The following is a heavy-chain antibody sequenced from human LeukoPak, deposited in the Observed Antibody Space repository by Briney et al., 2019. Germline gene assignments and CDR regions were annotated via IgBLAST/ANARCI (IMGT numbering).Heavy chain of an antibody. D-gene: IGHD3-10*01. CDR2: FYPKGGET. CDR3: GTGGAMVRGVIVREYYLDY. CDR1: GYTLTELS. V-gene: IGHV1-24*01. Sequence: ASVTVSCKVSGYTLTELSMHWVRQAPGKGLEWVGGFYPKGGETIYAQEFQGRVTMTEDTSTDTAYMELSSLRSEDTAVYYCGTGGAMVRGVIVREYYLDYWGQGTLVTVSS. J-gene: IGHJ4*02.